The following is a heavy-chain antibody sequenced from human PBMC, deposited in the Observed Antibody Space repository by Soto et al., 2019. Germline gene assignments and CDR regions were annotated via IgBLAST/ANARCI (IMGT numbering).Heavy chain of an antibody. CDR1: GGSISSSSFH. J-gene: IGHJ5*02. V-gene: IGHV4-39*01. D-gene: IGHD6-13*01. CDR3: ARRERAAGTDWWFDP. Sequence: QLQLQESGPGLVKPSETLSLTCTVSGGSISSSSFHWGWIRQPPGKGLEWIGSIYYSGSTYYSPFLKSRVTLSVHTSNNQFSRKLSSVTAADTAVYYCARRERAAGTDWWFDPWGQGTLVTVSS. CDR2: IYYSGST.